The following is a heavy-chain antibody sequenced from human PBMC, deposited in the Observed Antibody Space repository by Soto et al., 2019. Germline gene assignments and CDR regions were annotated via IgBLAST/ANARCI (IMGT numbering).Heavy chain of an antibody. J-gene: IGHJ6*02. CDR1: GGSISFDHYH. CDR3: AREDDGGDRDYYGLDV. Sequence: LSLTCTVSGGSISFDHYHWTWIRQPPGKGLEWIGYVHYSGSVLYNPSLQSRVSISVDTSKNQFSLKLSSVTAADTAVYFCAREDDGGDRDYYGLDVWGQGTTVTVS. V-gene: IGHV4-30-4*01. CDR2: VHYSGSV. D-gene: IGHD2-21*02.